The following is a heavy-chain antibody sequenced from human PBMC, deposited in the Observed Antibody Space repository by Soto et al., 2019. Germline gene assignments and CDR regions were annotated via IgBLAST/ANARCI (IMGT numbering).Heavy chain of an antibody. J-gene: IGHJ4*02. CDR1: GFTFSSYA. CDR3: AKRAGDGNFDY. Sequence: EVQLLESGGGLVQPGGSLRLSCVASGFTFSSYAMNWVRQAPGKGPEWVSFIDGGGGSTYYADSVKGRFTISRDNSKNTLYVQMNRLRAEDTAVYFCAKRAGDGNFDYWGQGTLVTVSS. D-gene: IGHD4-17*01. V-gene: IGHV3-23*01. CDR2: IDGGGGST.